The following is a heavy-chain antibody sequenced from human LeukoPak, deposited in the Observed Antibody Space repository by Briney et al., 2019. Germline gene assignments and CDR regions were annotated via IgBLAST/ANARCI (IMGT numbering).Heavy chain of an antibody. D-gene: IGHD6-13*01. CDR3: TTERSSWYFLDY. CDR2: IKSKTDGGTT. J-gene: IGHJ4*02. CDR1: GFTFSNAW. V-gene: IGHV3-15*01. Sequence: GGSLRLSCAASGFTFSNAWMSWVRQAPGKGLEWVGRIKSKTDGGTTDYAAPVKGRFTISRDDSKNTLYPQMNSLKTEDTAVYYCTTERSSWYFLDYWGQGTLVTVSS.